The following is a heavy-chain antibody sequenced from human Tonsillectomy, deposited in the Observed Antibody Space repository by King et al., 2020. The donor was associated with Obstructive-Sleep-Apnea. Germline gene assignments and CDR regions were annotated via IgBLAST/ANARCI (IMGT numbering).Heavy chain of an antibody. J-gene: IGHJ6*02. Sequence: VQLVESGGGLVKPGGSLRLSCAASGFTFSSYSMNWVRQAPGKGLEWVSSISSSSSYIYYAESVKGRFTISRDNAKNSLYLQMNSLRAEDTAVYYCAIDSSYCSGGSCYPRYYYYGMDVWGQGTTVTVSS. CDR3: AIDSSYCSGGSCYPRYYYYGMDV. CDR1: GFTFSSYS. V-gene: IGHV3-21*01. D-gene: IGHD2-15*01. CDR2: ISSSSSYI.